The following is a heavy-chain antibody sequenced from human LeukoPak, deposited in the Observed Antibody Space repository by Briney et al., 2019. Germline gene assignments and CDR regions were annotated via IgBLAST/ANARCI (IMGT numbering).Heavy chain of an antibody. J-gene: IGHJ4*02. D-gene: IGHD1-26*01. Sequence: PGGSLRLSCAASVFAFRSYSMNWVRQAPGKGLEWLSYISSTSSTIYYADSVKGRFTISRDNAKNSLYLLMNSLRAEDTAAYYCARVTVGATADYFDYWGQGTLVTVSS. CDR2: ISSTSSTI. CDR3: ARVTVGATADYFDY. V-gene: IGHV3-48*01. CDR1: VFAFRSYS.